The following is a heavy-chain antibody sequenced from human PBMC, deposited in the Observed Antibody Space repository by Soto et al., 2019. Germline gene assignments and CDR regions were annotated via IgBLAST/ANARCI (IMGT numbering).Heavy chain of an antibody. CDR1: GFTFSIYA. D-gene: IGHD2-15*01. J-gene: IGHJ4*02. V-gene: IGHV3-23*01. CDR2: INNSGTNT. CDR3: AKRGGDCSGGNCLYFDY. Sequence: SGGSLRLSCAASGFTFSIYAMSWFRQAPGKGLEWVSTINNSGTNTYYADSVKGRFTISRDNSKNTLYLQMDSLRAGDTAVYYCAKRGGDCSGGNCLYFDYWGQGTLVTVSS.